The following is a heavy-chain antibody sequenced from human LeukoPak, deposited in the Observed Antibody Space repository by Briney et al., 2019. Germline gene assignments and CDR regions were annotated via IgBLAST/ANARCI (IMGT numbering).Heavy chain of an antibody. V-gene: IGHV3-33*01. J-gene: IGHJ4*02. CDR2: IWYDGSNK. CDR3: SRDPSVAGIFDY. D-gene: IGHD6-19*01. Sequence: PGRSLRLSCAASGFTFSSYGMHWVRQAPGKGLEWVAVIWYDGSNKYYADSMKGRFTISRDNSKNTLYLQMNSLRAEDTAVYYCSRDPSVAGIFDYWGQGTLVTVSS. CDR1: GFTFSSYG.